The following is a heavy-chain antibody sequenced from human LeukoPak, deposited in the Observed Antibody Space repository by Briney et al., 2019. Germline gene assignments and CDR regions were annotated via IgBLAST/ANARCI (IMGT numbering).Heavy chain of an antibody. J-gene: IGHJ6*03. CDR2: IYTSGST. Sequence: SETLSLTCTVSGGSISSGSYYWSWIRQPAGKGLEWIGRIYTSGSTNYNPSLKSRVTISVDTSKNQFSLKLSSVTAADTAVYYCARGGGYSSSSGNYYYYMDVWGKGTTVTVSS. CDR3: ARGGGYSSSSGNYYYYMDV. CDR1: GGSISSGSYY. D-gene: IGHD6-6*01. V-gene: IGHV4-61*02.